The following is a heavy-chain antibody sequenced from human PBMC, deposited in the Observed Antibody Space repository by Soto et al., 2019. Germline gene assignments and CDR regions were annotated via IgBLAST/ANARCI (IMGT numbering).Heavy chain of an antibody. CDR2: INPNSGGT. J-gene: IGHJ4*02. Sequence: QVQLVQSGAEVKKPGASVKVSCKASGYTFTGYYIPWVRQAPGQGLEWMGWINPNSGGTNYAQKFQGWVTMTRDTSISTAYMELSRLRSDDTAVYYCVRDGGMATVPTLDFDYWGQGTLVTVSS. CDR3: VRDGGMATVPTLDFDY. CDR1: GYTFTGYY. D-gene: IGHD4-4*01. V-gene: IGHV1-2*04.